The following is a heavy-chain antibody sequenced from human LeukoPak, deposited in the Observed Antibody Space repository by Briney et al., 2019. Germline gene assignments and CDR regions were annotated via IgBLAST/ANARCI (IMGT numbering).Heavy chain of an antibody. CDR1: GFIFDNYG. CDR3: ASWIIAGATTPAFDV. CDR2: INWNGDNT. D-gene: IGHD1-26*01. V-gene: IGHV3-20*04. Sequence: PGGSLRLSCAASGFIFDNYGMSWVRQAPGKGLEWVSGINWNGDNTNYADSVKGRFTISRDDAKNSLYLQMNSLRAEDTALYYCASWIIAGATTPAFDVWGQGTMVTVSS. J-gene: IGHJ3*01.